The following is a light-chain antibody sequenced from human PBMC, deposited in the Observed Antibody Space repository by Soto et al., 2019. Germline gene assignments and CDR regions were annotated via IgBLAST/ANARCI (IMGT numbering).Light chain of an antibody. Sequence: EIVLTQSPGTLSLSPGERATLSCRASQSVSNNYLAWYQQKAGQAPRLVIYAASTRATGIPDRFSGSGSGTDFTLTISRLEPEDFAVFYCQQYAVSPITFGQGTRLEIK. CDR3: QQYAVSPIT. CDR1: QSVSNNY. J-gene: IGKJ5*01. V-gene: IGKV3-20*01. CDR2: AAS.